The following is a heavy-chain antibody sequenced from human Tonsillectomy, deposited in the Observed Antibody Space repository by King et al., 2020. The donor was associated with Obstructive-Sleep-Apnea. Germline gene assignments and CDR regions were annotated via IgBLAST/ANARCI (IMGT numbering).Heavy chain of an antibody. Sequence: VQLVQSGGGLVQPGGSLRLSCAASGFTFSSYWMNWVRQAPGKGLEWVANVKQDGSEEYYVGSVKGRFTISRDNAKNSLYLQMNSLRAEDTAVYYCARPISPGYSGTPAGYWGQGTLVTVSS. J-gene: IGHJ4*02. V-gene: IGHV3-7*01. CDR2: VKQDGSEE. CDR1: GFTFSSYW. D-gene: IGHD5-12*01. CDR3: ARPISPGYSGTPAGY.